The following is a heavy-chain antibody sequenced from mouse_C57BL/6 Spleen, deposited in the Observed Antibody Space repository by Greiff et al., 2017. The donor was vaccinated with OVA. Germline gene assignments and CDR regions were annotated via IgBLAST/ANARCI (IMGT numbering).Heavy chain of an antibody. CDR2: IYPSDSET. CDR3: ARGGFYYYDSSRYYFDY. D-gene: IGHD1-1*01. Sequence: QVQLQQPGAELVRPGSSVKLSCKASGYTFTSYWMDWVKQRPGQGLEWIGNIYPSDSETHYNQKFKDKATLTVDKSSSTAYMQLSSLTSEDSAVYYCARGGFYYYDSSRYYFDYWGQGTTLTVSS. J-gene: IGHJ2*01. V-gene: IGHV1-61*01. CDR1: GYTFTSYW.